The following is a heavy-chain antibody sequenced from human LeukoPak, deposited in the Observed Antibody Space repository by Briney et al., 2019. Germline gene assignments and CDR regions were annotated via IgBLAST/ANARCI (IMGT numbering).Heavy chain of an antibody. Sequence: ASMKLSCKTSGFTFTGYYMHWVRQAPGQGLEWMGWVNPNTGGTNYAQMFQGRVTMTRDTSISTAYMELSRLTSDDTAVYYCAKDAIVRDYSNSDYWGQGTLVTVSS. V-gene: IGHV1-2*02. CDR1: GFTFTGYY. CDR2: VNPNTGGT. J-gene: IGHJ4*02. D-gene: IGHD4-11*01. CDR3: AKDAIVRDYSNSDY.